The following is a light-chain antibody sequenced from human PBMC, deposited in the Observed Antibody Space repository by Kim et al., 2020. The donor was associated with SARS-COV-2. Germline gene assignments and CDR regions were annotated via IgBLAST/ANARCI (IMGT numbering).Light chain of an antibody. Sequence: EIVLTQSPGTLSLSPGERATLSCRASQSVTRNYLAWYQQRPGQSPRLLIFGASTRATDIPDRFSASGSGTDFSLSISRLELEDFAVYFCQQYASSPLTFGGGTKLEI. CDR2: GAS. V-gene: IGKV3-20*01. CDR1: QSVTRNY. J-gene: IGKJ4*01. CDR3: QQYASSPLT.